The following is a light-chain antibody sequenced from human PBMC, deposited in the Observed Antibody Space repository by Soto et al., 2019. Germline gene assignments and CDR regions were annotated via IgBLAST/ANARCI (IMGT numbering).Light chain of an antibody. CDR1: QGISTY. Sequence: DIQMAQSPSSLSASVGDRRTITCRASQGISTYLNWYQQRPGKAPKLLIYAASSLQSGIPSRLSGSGSETHFTLTISTLQPEDFATYSCHQSYSTTWTFGQGTKVDI. CDR2: AAS. CDR3: HQSYSTTWT. J-gene: IGKJ1*01. V-gene: IGKV1-39*01.